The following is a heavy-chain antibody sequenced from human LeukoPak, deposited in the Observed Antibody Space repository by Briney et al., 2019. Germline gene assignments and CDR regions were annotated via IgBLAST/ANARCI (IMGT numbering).Heavy chain of an antibody. Sequence: LAGGSLRLSCAASGFTFSSYAMSWVRQAPGKGLEWVSAISGSGGSTYYADSVKGRFTISRDNSKNTLYLQMNSLRAEDTAVYYCAKDGGDDSSGYYPYYFDYWGQGTLVTVSS. CDR3: AKDGGDDSSGYYPYYFDY. CDR2: ISGSGGST. V-gene: IGHV3-23*01. D-gene: IGHD3-22*01. J-gene: IGHJ4*02. CDR1: GFTFSSYA.